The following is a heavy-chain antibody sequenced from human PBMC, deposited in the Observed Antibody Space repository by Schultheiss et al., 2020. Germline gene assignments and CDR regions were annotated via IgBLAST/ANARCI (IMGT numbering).Heavy chain of an antibody. Sequence: SETLSLTCTVSGGSISSYYWSWIRQPPGKGLEWIGYMQYSGSTNYNPSLKSRVTISVDTSKNQFSLKLSSVTAADTAVYYCAREYYDILTGYYYGMDVWGQGTTVTVSS. J-gene: IGHJ6*02. CDR2: MQYSGST. CDR1: GGSISSYY. D-gene: IGHD3-9*01. V-gene: IGHV4-59*01. CDR3: AREYYDILTGYYYGMDV.